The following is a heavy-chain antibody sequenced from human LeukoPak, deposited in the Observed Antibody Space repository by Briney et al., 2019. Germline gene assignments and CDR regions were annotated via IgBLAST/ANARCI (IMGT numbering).Heavy chain of an antibody. Sequence: ASVKVSCKASGYTITGYYMHWVRQAPGQGLEWMGRINPDSGGTNYAQKFQGWVTLTRDTSISTAYTELTSLKSDDTAVYYCARDQYYNSGSPALRYWGQGTLVTVSS. D-gene: IGHD3-10*01. CDR3: ARDQYYNSGSPALRY. V-gene: IGHV1-2*04. CDR1: GYTITGYY. CDR2: INPDSGGT. J-gene: IGHJ4*02.